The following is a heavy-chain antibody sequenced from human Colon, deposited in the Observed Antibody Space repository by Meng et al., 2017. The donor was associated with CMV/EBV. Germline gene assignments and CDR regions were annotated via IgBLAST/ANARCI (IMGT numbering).Heavy chain of an antibody. CDR1: GYTFSDYH. V-gene: IGHV1-2*02. Sequence: VKLVKLGAEGKKPGASVKVSCKASGYTFSDYHIHWVRQAPGQGLEWMGWINSNSGATDYAQKFQGRLTMTRDTSITTVYMELSSLRSDDTAVYYCARDPSGSRVPFDYWGQGSLVTVSS. CDR3: ARDPSGSRVPFDY. CDR2: INSNSGAT. D-gene: IGHD1-26*01. J-gene: IGHJ4*02.